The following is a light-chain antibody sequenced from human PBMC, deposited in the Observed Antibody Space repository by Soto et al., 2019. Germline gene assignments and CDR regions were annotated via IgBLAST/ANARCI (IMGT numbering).Light chain of an antibody. V-gene: IGKV3-20*01. Sequence: EILLTQYPGTLSVSPGERATLSCGASQSVTNGHLAWYQQRPGLTPRLLIYGASSRATGIPDRFSGSGSGTDFTLTISRLEPEDFALYFCQQYGDSHTGTFGQGTRLEIK. CDR2: GAS. CDR3: QQYGDSHTGT. J-gene: IGKJ5*01. CDR1: QSVTNGH.